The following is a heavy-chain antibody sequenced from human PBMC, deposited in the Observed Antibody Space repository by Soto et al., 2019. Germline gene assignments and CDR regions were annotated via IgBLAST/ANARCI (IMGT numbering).Heavy chain of an antibody. CDR3: ARGPGGPDGPGDY. CDR1: GYTFTSYA. V-gene: IGHV1-3*01. J-gene: IGHJ4*02. CDR2: INAGNGNT. D-gene: IGHD2-15*01. Sequence: QVQLVQSGAEVKKPGASVKVSCKASGYTFTSYAMHWVRQAPGQRLEWMGWINAGNGNTKYSQKFQGRVTITRDTSASTAYGELSSLRSEDTAVYYCARGPGGPDGPGDYWGQGTLVTVSS.